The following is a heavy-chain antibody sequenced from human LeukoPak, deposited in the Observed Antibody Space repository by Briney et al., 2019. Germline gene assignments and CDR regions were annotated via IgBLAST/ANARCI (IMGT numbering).Heavy chain of an antibody. CDR3: TRPLVF. CDR2: ISSSGSTI. V-gene: IGHV3-48*02. Sequence: QPGGSLRLSCAASGFTFSNSNMNWVRQAPGKGLEWISYISSSGSTIGYADSVKGRFTISRDNAKNSLYLQMNSLRDEDTAVYYCTRPLVFGGQGTLVTVSS. CDR1: GFTFSNSN. D-gene: IGHD2-21*01. J-gene: IGHJ4*02.